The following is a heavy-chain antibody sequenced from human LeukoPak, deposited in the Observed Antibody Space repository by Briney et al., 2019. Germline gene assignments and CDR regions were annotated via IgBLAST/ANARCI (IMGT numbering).Heavy chain of an antibody. J-gene: IGHJ4*02. CDR3: ARLGAYDLSFAY. CDR1: VGSISSGDYY. Sequence: SQTLSLTCTVSVGSISSGDYYCSWIRQPPGKGLECIGYIYYRGSTYYNPSLKSRVAISVDTSKNQFSLKLTSVTAADTAVFYCARLGAYDLSFAYWGQGTLVTVSS. CDR2: IYYRGST. V-gene: IGHV4-30-4*08. D-gene: IGHD3-3*01.